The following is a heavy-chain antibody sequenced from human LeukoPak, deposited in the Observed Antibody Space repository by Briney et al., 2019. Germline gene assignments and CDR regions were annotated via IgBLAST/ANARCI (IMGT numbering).Heavy chain of an antibody. CDR2: INPNSGGT. CDR1: GYTFTGYY. J-gene: IGHJ4*02. Sequence: AASVKVSCKASGYTFTGYYMHWVRQAPGQGLEWMGWINPNSGGTNYAQKFQGRVTMTRDTSISTAYMELSRLRSDDTAVYYCARGFGELWLMGGYWGQGTLVTVSS. CDR3: ARGFGELWLMGGY. D-gene: IGHD3-10*01. V-gene: IGHV1-2*02.